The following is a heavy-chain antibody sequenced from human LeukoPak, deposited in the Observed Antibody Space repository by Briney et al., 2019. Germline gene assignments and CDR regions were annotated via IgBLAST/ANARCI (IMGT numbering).Heavy chain of an antibody. D-gene: IGHD1-26*01. CDR2: IHVAGDT. CDR3: ARGFLVGNNAA. J-gene: IGHJ5*02. V-gene: IGHV3-66*01. CDR1: GFTVSNNY. Sequence: GGSLRLSCVVCGFTVSNNYMTWVRQAPGKGLEWVSAIHVAGDTHHANSATDRFSTSRDNSKNTVYLQMNSLRAEDTTVYYCARGFLVGNNAAWGQGTLVTISS.